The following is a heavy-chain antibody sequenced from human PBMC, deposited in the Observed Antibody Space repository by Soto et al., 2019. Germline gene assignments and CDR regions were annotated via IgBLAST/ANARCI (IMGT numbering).Heavy chain of an antibody. Sequence: EVQLVESGGGLVQPGGSLRLSCAASGFTFSSYSMNWVRQAPGKGLEWVSDISSSSRSIYYADSVKGRFTMSRDNAKNSLHLQMNSLRDEDTAVYYCARGGIYDYNYGMDVWGQGTTVTVSS. D-gene: IGHD3-16*01. CDR2: ISSSSRSI. J-gene: IGHJ6*02. CDR1: GFTFSSYS. CDR3: ARGGIYDYNYGMDV. V-gene: IGHV3-48*02.